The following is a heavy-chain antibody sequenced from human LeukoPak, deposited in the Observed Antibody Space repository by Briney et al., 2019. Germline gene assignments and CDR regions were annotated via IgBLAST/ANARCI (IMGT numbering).Heavy chain of an antibody. D-gene: IGHD3-3*01. V-gene: IGHV3-15*01. CDR2: IKSKSDYGTT. J-gene: IGHJ4*02. CDR3: TTDGAALFGVVSLLPDEN. CDR1: GFSFSNAW. Sequence: GGSLRLSCAASGFSFSNAWMSWVRQAPGRGPEWVGRIKSKSDYGTTDYAAPFKGRYTISRDDSKNTLYLQIHSLKTEDTAVYYCTTDGAALFGVVSLLPDENWGEGTLVTVSS.